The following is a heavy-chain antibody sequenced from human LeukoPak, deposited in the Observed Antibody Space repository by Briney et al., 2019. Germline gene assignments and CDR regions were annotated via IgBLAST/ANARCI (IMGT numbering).Heavy chain of an antibody. CDR1: GFTFSYYA. J-gene: IGHJ4*02. Sequence: PGGSLRLSCAASGFTFSYYAMNWVRQAPGKGLEWVSYISGSSSRIDYVDSVKGRFTISRDNAKNSLFLQMNSLRDEDTAVYYCVSDESRGYQYKYYSDKWGQGTLVTVSS. D-gene: IGHD1-20*01. V-gene: IGHV3-48*02. CDR2: ISGSSSRI. CDR3: VSDESRGYQYKYYSDK.